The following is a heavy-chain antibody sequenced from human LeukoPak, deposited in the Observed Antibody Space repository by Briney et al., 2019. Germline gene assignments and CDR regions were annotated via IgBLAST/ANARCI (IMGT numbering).Heavy chain of an antibody. J-gene: IGHJ4*02. CDR1: GFTFSSYA. CDR3: AKRPTMTTVTTPSWRVCDY. CDR2: IGASGAYT. Sequence: GGSLRLSCAASGFTFSSYAMNWVRQAPGKGLEWVSAIGASGAYTFYADSVKGRFTISRDNSRNTLYLQMNSLRAEDTAVYYCAKRPTMTTVTTPSWRVCDYWVQGTLVTVSS. D-gene: IGHD4-17*01. V-gene: IGHV3-23*01.